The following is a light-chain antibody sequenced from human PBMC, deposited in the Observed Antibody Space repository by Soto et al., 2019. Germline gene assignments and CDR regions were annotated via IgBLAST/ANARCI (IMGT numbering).Light chain of an antibody. CDR2: GAS. CDR1: QSVSSY. V-gene: IGKV3-15*01. CDR3: QQYNNWPSWT. J-gene: IGKJ1*01. Sequence: EKVMTQSPATLSMSPGERATLSCRASQSVSSYLAWYQQKPGQAPRLLIYGASTRATGIPARFSGSGSGTEFTLTISRLQSEDFAVYYCQQYNNWPSWTFGQGTKV.